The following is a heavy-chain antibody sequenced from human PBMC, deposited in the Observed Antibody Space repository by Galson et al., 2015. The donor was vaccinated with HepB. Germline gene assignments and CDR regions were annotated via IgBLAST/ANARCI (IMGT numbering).Heavy chain of an antibody. CDR1: GYTFINYG. CDR3: ARGYSRGQTTSYYYGMDV. CDR2: ISTFNGNT. D-gene: IGHD6-13*01. V-gene: IGHV1-18*01. J-gene: IGHJ6*02. Sequence: SVKVSCKASGYTFINYGITWVQQAPGQGLEWLGWISTFNGNTNYAHKLEGRVTMTTDTSTSTAYMDLRSLRSDDTAVYYCARGYSRGQTTSYYYGMDVWGQGTTVTVSS.